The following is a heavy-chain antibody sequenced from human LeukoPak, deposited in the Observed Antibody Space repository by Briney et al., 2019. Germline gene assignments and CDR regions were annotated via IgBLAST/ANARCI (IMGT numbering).Heavy chain of an antibody. D-gene: IGHD5-24*01. J-gene: IGHJ4*02. CDR1: GYTFTSYG. V-gene: IGHV1-18*01. CDR2: ISAYNGNT. CDR3: ARVGDGYNYGQGFDY. Sequence: ASVKVSCKASGYTFTSYGISWVRQAPGQGLEWMEWISAYNGNTNYAQKLQGRVTMTTDTSTSTAYMELRSLRSDDTAVYYCARVGDGYNYGQGFDYWGQGTLVTVSS.